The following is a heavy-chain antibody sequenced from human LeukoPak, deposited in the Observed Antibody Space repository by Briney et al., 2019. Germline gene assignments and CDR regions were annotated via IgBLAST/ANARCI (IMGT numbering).Heavy chain of an antibody. CDR2: INPNSGGT. V-gene: IGHV1-2*02. Sequence: ASVKVSCKASGYTFTGYYMHWVRHAPGQGLEWMGWINPNSGGTNYAQKFQGRVTMTRDTSISTAYMELSRLRSDDTAVYYCARGSGHRPPNDYWGQGTLVTVSS. CDR3: ARGSGHRPPNDY. CDR1: GYTFTGYY. D-gene: IGHD6-19*01. J-gene: IGHJ4*02.